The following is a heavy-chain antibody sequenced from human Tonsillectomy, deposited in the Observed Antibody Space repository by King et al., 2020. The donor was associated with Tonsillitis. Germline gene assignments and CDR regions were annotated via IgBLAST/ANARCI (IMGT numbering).Heavy chain of an antibody. J-gene: IGHJ6*02. Sequence: VQLQESGPGLVKPSETLSLTCTVSGGSISSYYWSWIRQPPGKGLEWIGYIYYSGSTNYNPSLKSRVTISVDTSKNQFSLKLSSVTAADTAVYYCASLGPNCSGGSCYSYYYYGMDVWGQGTTVTVSS. CDR2: IYYSGST. V-gene: IGHV4-59*01. D-gene: IGHD2-15*01. CDR1: GGSISSYY. CDR3: ASLGPNCSGGSCYSYYYYGMDV.